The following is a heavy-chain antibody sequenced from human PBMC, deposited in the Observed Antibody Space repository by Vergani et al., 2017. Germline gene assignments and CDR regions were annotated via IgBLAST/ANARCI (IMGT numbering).Heavy chain of an antibody. CDR3: ARGPDIVVVPAVYGYYYMDV. CDR1: GYTFTSYY. Sequence: QVQLVQSGAEVKKPGASVKASCKASGYTFTSYYMHWVRQAPGQGLEWMGIINPSGGSTSYAQKFQGRVTMTRDTSTSTVYMELSSLRSEDTAVYYCARGPDIVVVPAVYGYYYMDVWGKGTTVTVSS. V-gene: IGHV1-46*01. CDR2: INPSGGST. D-gene: IGHD2-2*01. J-gene: IGHJ6*03.